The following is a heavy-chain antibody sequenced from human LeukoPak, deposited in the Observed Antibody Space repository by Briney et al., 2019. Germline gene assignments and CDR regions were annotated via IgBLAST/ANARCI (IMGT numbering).Heavy chain of an antibody. CDR3: AKDDPTGRYL. J-gene: IGHJ4*02. CDR2: IHNDGITE. V-gene: IGHV3-30*02. CDR1: GFTFSSYA. Sequence: GGSLRLSCAASGFTFSSYAMHWVRQAPGKGLEWLTFIHNDGITEYYADSVKGRFTISRDNSKNTVYLQMNSLGVEDTAVYYCAKDDPTGRYLWGQGTLVPVSS. D-gene: IGHD1-26*01.